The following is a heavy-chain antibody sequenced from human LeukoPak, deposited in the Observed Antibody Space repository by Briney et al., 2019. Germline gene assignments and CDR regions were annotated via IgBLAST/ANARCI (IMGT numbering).Heavy chain of an antibody. CDR1: VRTFSRYA. CDR3: ARSYRDGYIMPY. Sequence: ASVKLSRNASVRTFSRYAISWVRHTPGQGLECRGTLIPLLGIANCAQKFQGRVTITADKSTSTAYMELSSLRSEDTAVYYCARSYRDGYIMPYWGQGTLVTVSS. V-gene: IGHV1-69*04. D-gene: IGHD5-24*01. CDR2: LIPLLGIA. J-gene: IGHJ4*02.